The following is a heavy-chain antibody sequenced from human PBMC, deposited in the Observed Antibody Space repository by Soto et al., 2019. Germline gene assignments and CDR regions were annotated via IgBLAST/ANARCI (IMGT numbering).Heavy chain of an antibody. V-gene: IGHV3-23*01. D-gene: IGHD5-12*01. Sequence: VQLLESGGSLVQPGGSLPLSCAASGFPFSSYAMSWVRQTPEKGLEWVAGISGGGNDRYYADFVQGRFTFSRDNSRNILYLQMNSLRAADTAMYFCARSLFMVAPDNEPFDYWGQGTLVTVSS. J-gene: IGHJ4*02. CDR1: GFPFSSYA. CDR2: ISGGGNDR. CDR3: ARSLFMVAPDNEPFDY.